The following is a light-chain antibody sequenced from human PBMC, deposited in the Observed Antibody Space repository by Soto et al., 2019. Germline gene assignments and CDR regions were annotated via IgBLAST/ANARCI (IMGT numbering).Light chain of an antibody. V-gene: IGKV1-9*01. J-gene: IGKJ2*01. CDR1: QGISSY. CDR3: QQLNSYPLYT. Sequence: DIQLTQSPSFLSASVGDRVTITCRASQGISSYLAWYQQKPEKAPKLLIYAASTLQSGVTSRFSGSGSGTEFTLTISSLHPEDFATYYCQQLNSYPLYTVVQGTKLEIK. CDR2: AAS.